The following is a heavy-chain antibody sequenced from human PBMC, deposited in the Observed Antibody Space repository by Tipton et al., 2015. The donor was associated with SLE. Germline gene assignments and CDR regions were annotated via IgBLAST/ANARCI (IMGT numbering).Heavy chain of an antibody. CDR1: GGSISTYY. V-gene: IGHV4-59*01. CDR2: IHYSGSA. Sequence: TLSLTCTVSGGSISTYYWSWIRQPPGRGLEWIGYIHYSGSADYNPSLKSRVTISLDTSKNQFSLTLNSVTAADTAVYYCARDRFHGWFDPWGQGTLVTVSS. J-gene: IGHJ5*02. CDR3: ARDRFHGWFDP.